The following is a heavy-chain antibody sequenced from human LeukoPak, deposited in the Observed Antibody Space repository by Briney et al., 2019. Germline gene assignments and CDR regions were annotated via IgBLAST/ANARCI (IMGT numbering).Heavy chain of an antibody. Sequence: GGSLRLSCAASGFTFSSYAMSWVRQAPGKGLEWVSAISGSGGSTYYADSVKGRFTISRDNSKNTLYLQINSLKTEDTAVYYCTAERNSWYHYWGQGTLVTVSS. D-gene: IGHD6-13*01. V-gene: IGHV3-23*01. CDR2: ISGSGGST. J-gene: IGHJ4*02. CDR1: GFTFSSYA. CDR3: TAERNSWYHY.